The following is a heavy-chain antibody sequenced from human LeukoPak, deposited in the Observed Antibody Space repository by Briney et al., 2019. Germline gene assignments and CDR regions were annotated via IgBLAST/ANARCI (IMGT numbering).Heavy chain of an antibody. D-gene: IGHD6-19*01. CDR3: ARAGAVAGRPFDI. J-gene: IGHJ3*02. CDR1: GGTFSSYA. CDR2: IIPILGTA. Sequence: SVKVSCKASGGTFSSYAISWVRQAPGQGLEWMGGIIPILGTANYAQKFQGRVTITADESTSTAYMELSSLRSEDTAVYYCARAGAVAGRPFDIWGQGTMVTVSS. V-gene: IGHV1-69*13.